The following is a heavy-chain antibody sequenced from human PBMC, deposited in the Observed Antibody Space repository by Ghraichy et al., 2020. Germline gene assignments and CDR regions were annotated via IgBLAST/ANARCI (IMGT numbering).Heavy chain of an antibody. Sequence: SETLSLTCTVSGGSISSYYWSWIRQPPGKGLEWIGYIYYSGSTNYNPSLKSRVTISVDTSKNQFSLKLSSVTAADTAVYYCARHPSGIHYYYYGMDVWGQGTTVTVSS. V-gene: IGHV4-59*08. CDR1: GGSISSYY. CDR2: IYYSGST. D-gene: IGHD1-26*01. J-gene: IGHJ6*02. CDR3: ARHPSGIHYYYYGMDV.